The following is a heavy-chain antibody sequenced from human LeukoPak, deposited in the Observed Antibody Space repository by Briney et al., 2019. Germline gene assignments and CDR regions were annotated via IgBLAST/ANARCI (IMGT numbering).Heavy chain of an antibody. J-gene: IGHJ4*02. V-gene: IGHV3-30*02. CDR1: GFTFSAYG. CDR3: AKSDYYDSSGYYSVFDY. Sequence: GRSLRLSCAASGFTFSAYGMHWVRQAPGKGLEWVAFIRHDGSNKYYADSVKGRLTISRDNSKNTLDLQMNSLRAEDTAVYYCAKSDYYDSSGYYSVFDYWGQGTLVTVSS. CDR2: IRHDGSNK. D-gene: IGHD3-22*01.